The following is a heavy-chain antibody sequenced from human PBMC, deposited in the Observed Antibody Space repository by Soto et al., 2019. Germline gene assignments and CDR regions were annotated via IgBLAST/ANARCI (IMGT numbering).Heavy chain of an antibody. CDR3: ARKGTRDSRVGYFDY. CDR2: IIPIFGTA. Sequence: GASVKVSCKASGGTFSSYAISWVRQAPGQGLEWMGGIIPIFGTANYAQKFQGRVTITADESTSTAYMELSSLRSEDTAVYYCARKGTRDSRVGYFDYWGQGTLVTVS. J-gene: IGHJ4*02. V-gene: IGHV1-69*13. D-gene: IGHD3-22*01. CDR1: GGTFSSYA.